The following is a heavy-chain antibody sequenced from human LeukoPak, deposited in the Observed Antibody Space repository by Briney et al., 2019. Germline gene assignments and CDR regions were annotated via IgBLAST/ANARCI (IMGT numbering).Heavy chain of an antibody. CDR2: ISWNGGST. Sequence: GGSLRLSCADSGFTFDDYGMSWVRQAPGKGLEWISGISWNGGSTDYADSVKGRFTISRDNAKNSLYLQMNSLRVEDTALYYCARSPPEGDYWGQGTLVTVSS. J-gene: IGHJ4*02. V-gene: IGHV3-20*04. CDR3: ARSPPEGDY. CDR1: GFTFDDYG.